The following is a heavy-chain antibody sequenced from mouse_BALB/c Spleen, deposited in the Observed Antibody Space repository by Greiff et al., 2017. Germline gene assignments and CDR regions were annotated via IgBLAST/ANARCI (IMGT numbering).Heavy chain of an antibody. CDR1: GYTFTSYT. J-gene: IGHJ2*01. CDR2: INHSSGYT. D-gene: IGHD2-4*01. CDR3: VRGLLDY. V-gene: IGHV1-4*01. Sequence: QVQLQQSGADLARPGASVKMSCKASGYTFTSYTKHWVKQRPGQGLEWIGYINHSSGYTHYNQKFNDKATLTADKSTSTSYVQLSSLTSEDSAVYCCVRGLLDYWGQGTTLTVSS.